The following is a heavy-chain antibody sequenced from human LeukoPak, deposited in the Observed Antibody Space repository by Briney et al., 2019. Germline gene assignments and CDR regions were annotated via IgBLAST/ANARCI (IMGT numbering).Heavy chain of an antibody. Sequence: PSETLSLTCTVSGGSISSYYWSWIRQPPGKGLEWIGYIYYSGSTNYNPSLKSRVTISVDTSKNQFSLKLSSVTAADTAVYYCARLKDSGRYGHYGMDVWGQGTTVTVSS. V-gene: IGHV4-59*08. CDR1: GGSISSYY. CDR2: IYYSGST. CDR3: ARLKDSGRYGHYGMDV. J-gene: IGHJ6*02. D-gene: IGHD6-19*01.